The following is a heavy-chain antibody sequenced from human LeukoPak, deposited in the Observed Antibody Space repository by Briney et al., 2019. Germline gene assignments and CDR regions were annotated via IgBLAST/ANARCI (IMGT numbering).Heavy chain of an antibody. Sequence: GASVKVSCKASGYTFTSYDINWVRQATGQGLEWIGWMNPNSGNTGYAQKFQGRVTMTRNTSISTAYMELSSLRSEDTAVYYCARRICSSTSCKFYYYYGMDVWGQGTTVTVSS. CDR3: ARRICSSTSCKFYYYYGMDV. J-gene: IGHJ6*02. D-gene: IGHD2-2*01. CDR1: GYTFTSYD. CDR2: MNPNSGNT. V-gene: IGHV1-8*01.